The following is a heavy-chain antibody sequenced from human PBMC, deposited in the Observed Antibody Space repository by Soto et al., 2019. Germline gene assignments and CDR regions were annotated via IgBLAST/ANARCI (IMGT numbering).Heavy chain of an antibody. Sequence: QVQLQESGPGLVKPSETLSLTCTVSGGSISVYYWSWIRQPAGKGLELIGRMYSSGSTNYNPSIKSLVTMSVDPSNNQSSLKVSSVTAADTAVYYCAREEESDYFDYWGQGTLVTVSS. J-gene: IGHJ4*02. CDR1: GGSISVYY. V-gene: IGHV4-4*07. CDR2: MYSSGST. CDR3: AREEESDYFDY. D-gene: IGHD3-10*01.